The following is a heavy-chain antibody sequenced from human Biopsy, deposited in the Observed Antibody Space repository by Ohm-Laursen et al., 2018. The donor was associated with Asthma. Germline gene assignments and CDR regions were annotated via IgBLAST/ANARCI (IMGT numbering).Heavy chain of an antibody. CDR2: ITFDGSTQ. V-gene: IGHV3-30-3*01. Sequence: SLTLSFAASGTHFCSYNMHWARPAPRQGLERVAVITFDGSTQHYGGSVQGLFTISRDNSKIMFFLQMNSLRAGDTAVCYCSRDTLGFYFDIWGQGTQVTVSS. D-gene: IGHD3-9*01. CDR1: GTHFCSYN. CDR3: SRDTLGFYFDI. J-gene: IGHJ4*02.